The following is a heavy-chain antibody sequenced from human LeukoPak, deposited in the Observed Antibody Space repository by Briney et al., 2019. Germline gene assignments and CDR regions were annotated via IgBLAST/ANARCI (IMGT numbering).Heavy chain of an antibody. CDR1: GGSFSGYY. CDR3: ASVVEEYSSSVIDY. J-gene: IGHJ4*02. D-gene: IGHD6-6*01. V-gene: IGHV4-34*01. Sequence: SETLSLTCAVYGGSFSGYYWSWIRQPPGKGLEWIGEINHSGSTNYNPSLKSRVTISVDTSKNQFSLKLSSVTAADTAVYYCASVVEEYSSSVIDYWGQGTLVTVSS. CDR2: INHSGST.